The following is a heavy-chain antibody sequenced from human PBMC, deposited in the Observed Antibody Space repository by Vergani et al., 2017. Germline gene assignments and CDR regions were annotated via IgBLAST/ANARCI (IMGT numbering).Heavy chain of an antibody. Sequence: EVQLVESGGGLVQPGGSLRLSCAASGFTVSSNYMSWVRQAPGKGLEWVSAISGSGGSTYYADSVKGRFTISRDNSKNTLYLQMNSLRAEDTAVYYCAKPNYDILTGYYLYYFDYWGQGTLVTVSS. J-gene: IGHJ4*02. CDR2: ISGSGGST. D-gene: IGHD3-9*01. CDR3: AKPNYDILTGYYLYYFDY. V-gene: IGHV3-23*04. CDR1: GFTVSSNY.